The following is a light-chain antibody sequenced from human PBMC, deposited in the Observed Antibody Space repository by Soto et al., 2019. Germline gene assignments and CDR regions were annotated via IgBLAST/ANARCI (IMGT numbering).Light chain of an antibody. Sequence: QSALTQPPSASGSPGQSVTISCTGTSSDVGGYNYVAWYQQYPGKAPKFMIYEVSKRPSGVPDRFSGSKSGNTASLTVSGLQTEDEADYYCSSYAGSNNWVFGGGTKLTVL. CDR3: SSYAGSNNWV. CDR2: EVS. J-gene: IGLJ3*02. V-gene: IGLV2-8*01. CDR1: SSDVGGYNY.